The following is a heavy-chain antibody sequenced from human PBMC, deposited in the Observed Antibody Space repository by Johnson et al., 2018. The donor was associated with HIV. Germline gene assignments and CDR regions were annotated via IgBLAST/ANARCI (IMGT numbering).Heavy chain of an antibody. J-gene: IGHJ3*02. CDR2: ISYDGTNK. CDR3: ARGVGLVDGMIVDAFDI. Sequence: QVQLVESGGGLVQPGGSLRLSCAASGFIFSNYGIHWVRQAPGKGLEWVAVISYDGTNKYYTDSVKGRFTISRDNSKNTLYLQMNSLRAEDTAVYYCARGVGLVDGMIVDAFDIWGQGTMVTVSS. V-gene: IGHV3-30*05. D-gene: IGHD3-22*01. CDR1: GFIFSNYG.